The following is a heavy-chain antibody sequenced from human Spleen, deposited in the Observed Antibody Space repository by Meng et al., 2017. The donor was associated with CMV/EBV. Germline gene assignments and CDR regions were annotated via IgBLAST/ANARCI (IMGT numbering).Heavy chain of an antibody. CDR1: GFTVSSNY. V-gene: IGHV3-53*01. CDR2: IYSGGST. Sequence: SGFTVSSNYMSWVRQAPGKGLEWVSVIYSGGSTYYADSVKGRFTISRDNSKNTLYLQMNSLRAEDTAVYYCARGGGDGYNGLDFDYWGQGTLVTVSS. J-gene: IGHJ4*02. CDR3: ARGGGDGYNGLDFDY. D-gene: IGHD5-24*01.